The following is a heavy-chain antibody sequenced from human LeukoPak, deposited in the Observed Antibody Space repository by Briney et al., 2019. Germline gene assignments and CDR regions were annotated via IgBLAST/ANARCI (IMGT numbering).Heavy chain of an antibody. Sequence: ASVKVSCKVSGYTLTELSMHWVRQAPGRGLEWMGGFDPEDGETIYAQKFQGRVTMTEDTSTDTAYMELSSLRSEDTAVYYCATAYCSSTSCYGSFDYWGQGTLVTVSS. CDR3: ATAYCSSTSCYGSFDY. CDR1: GYTLTELS. D-gene: IGHD2-2*01. V-gene: IGHV1-24*01. CDR2: FDPEDGET. J-gene: IGHJ4*02.